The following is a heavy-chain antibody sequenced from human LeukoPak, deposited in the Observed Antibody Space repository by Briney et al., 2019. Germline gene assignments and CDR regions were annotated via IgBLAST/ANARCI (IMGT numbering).Heavy chain of an antibody. D-gene: IGHD3-22*01. Sequence: PGGSLRLSCAASGFTFDDYGMSSVRQAPGKGLEWVSGINGNGGSTGYADSVKGRFTSSRDNAKNSLYLQMNSLRAEDTALYYCARTYDSSGYYSDAFDIWGQGTMVTVSS. CDR3: ARTYDSSGYYSDAFDI. J-gene: IGHJ3*02. CDR1: GFTFDDYG. CDR2: INGNGGST. V-gene: IGHV3-20*04.